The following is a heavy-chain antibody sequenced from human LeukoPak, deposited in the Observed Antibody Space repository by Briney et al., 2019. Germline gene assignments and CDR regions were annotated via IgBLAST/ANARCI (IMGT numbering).Heavy chain of an antibody. Sequence: GGSLRLSCAASGFTFSSYWMSWVRQAPGKGLEWVANIKQDGSEKYYVDSVKGRFTISRDNAKNSLYLQMNSLRAEDTAVYYCARRNGGRGYDFWSGYPGYYMDVWGKGTTVTVSS. J-gene: IGHJ6*03. CDR2: IKQDGSEK. D-gene: IGHD3-3*01. V-gene: IGHV3-7*01. CDR1: GFTFSSYW. CDR3: ARRNGGRGYDFWSGYPGYYMDV.